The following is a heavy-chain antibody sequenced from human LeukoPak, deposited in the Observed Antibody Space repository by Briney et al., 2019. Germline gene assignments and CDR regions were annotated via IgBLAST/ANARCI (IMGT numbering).Heavy chain of an antibody. Sequence: ASVKVSCKASGYTFTSYAMHWVRQAPGQRLEWMGWINAGNGNTKYSQKFQGRVTITRDTSASTAYMELSSLRSEDTAVYYCARGAGSGSYYKGPIQYFDYRGQGTLVTVSS. J-gene: IGHJ4*02. CDR1: GYTFTSYA. V-gene: IGHV1-3*01. CDR3: ARGAGSGSYYKGPIQYFDY. CDR2: INAGNGNT. D-gene: IGHD3-10*01.